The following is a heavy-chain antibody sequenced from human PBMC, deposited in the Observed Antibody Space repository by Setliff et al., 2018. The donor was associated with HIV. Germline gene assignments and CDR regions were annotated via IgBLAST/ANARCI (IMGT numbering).Heavy chain of an antibody. J-gene: IGHJ5*02. V-gene: IGHV4-4*09. Sequence: PSETLSLTCTVSGGSISSYCWNWIRQPPGGGLEWIGFIFTSGSTKYNPSLRSRVTMSIDTSKNQFSLKLTSVTAADTAVYYCARRIDNSGSFPDKNWFETWGRGSLVTVSS. CDR2: IFTSGST. CDR1: GGSISSYC. CDR3: ARRIDNSGSFPDKNWFET. D-gene: IGHD3-10*01.